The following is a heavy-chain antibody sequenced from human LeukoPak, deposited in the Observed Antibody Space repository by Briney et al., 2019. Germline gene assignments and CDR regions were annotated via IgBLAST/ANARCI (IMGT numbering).Heavy chain of an antibody. CDR1: GGSVGSGRYY. CDR3: ARVNLNSKLAPSNYLDP. Sequence: PSGTLSLTCTVSGGSVGSGRYYWSWIRQPPGKGLGWIGYIFYRGSTNYNPSLKSRVTLSVDTSKHQFSLKLISVTAANTAVYYCARVNLNSKLAPSNYLDPWGEGTLVIVSS. J-gene: IGHJ5*02. CDR2: IFYRGST. D-gene: IGHD5-24*01. V-gene: IGHV4-61*01.